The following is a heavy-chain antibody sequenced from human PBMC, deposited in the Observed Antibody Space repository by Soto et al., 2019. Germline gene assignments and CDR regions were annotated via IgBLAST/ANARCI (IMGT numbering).Heavy chain of an antibody. CDR1: GGSITSRESY. D-gene: IGHD3-10*01. Sequence: PSETLSLTCSVSGGSITSRESYWGWIRQPPGKGLEGIGTIYFSGSTNYNPSLKRRVTISVDTSKNQFSLKLSSVTAADTAVYYCARAPRGNYGYPSYFDYWGQGTLVTVS. CDR2: IYFSGST. CDR3: ARAPRGNYGYPSYFDY. J-gene: IGHJ4*02. V-gene: IGHV4-39*07.